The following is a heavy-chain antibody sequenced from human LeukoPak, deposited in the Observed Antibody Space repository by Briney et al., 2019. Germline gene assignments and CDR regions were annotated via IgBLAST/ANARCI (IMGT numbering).Heavy chain of an antibody. J-gene: IGHJ4*02. Sequence: PSETLSLTCTVSGGSISSSSYYWGWIRQPPGKGLEWIVSIYYSGSTYYNPSLKSRVTISVDTSKNQFSLKLTSVTAADTAVYYCARVSDYWGQGTLVTVSS. CDR1: GGSISSSSYY. V-gene: IGHV4-39*01. CDR3: ARVSDY. CDR2: IYYSGST.